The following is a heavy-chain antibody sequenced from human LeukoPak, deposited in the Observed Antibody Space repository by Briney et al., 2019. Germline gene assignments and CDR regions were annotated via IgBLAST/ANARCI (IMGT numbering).Heavy chain of an antibody. V-gene: IGHV3-7*03. CDR1: AFIFSGHW. CDR3: AKDDSNSGWFSLFDY. D-gene: IGHD6-19*01. J-gene: IGHJ4*02. Sequence: GGSLRLSCEGSAFIFSGHWMNWVRQTPGKGLEWVASIKEDGSERQYVDSVKGRFSISRDNTKGSLFLQLNSLRAEDTAVYYCAKDDSNSGWFSLFDYWGQGTLVTVSS. CDR2: IKEDGSER.